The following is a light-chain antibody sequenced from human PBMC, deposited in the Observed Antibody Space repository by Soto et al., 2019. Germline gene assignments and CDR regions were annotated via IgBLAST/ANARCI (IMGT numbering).Light chain of an antibody. CDR3: QQYGSSPQT. V-gene: IGKV3-20*01. Sequence: EIVLTQSPGTLSLSPGERATLSCRASQSVNNNYLAWYQQKPGQAPRLLIYGASNRATGIPDRFSGSGSGKDFTLTISRLEPEDFAVYYCQQYGSSPQTFGQGTKVEIK. CDR1: QSVNNNY. CDR2: GAS. J-gene: IGKJ1*01.